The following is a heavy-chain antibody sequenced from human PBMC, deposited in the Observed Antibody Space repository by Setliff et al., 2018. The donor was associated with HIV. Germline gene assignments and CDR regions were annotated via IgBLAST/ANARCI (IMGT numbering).Heavy chain of an antibody. CDR1: GYTFSGYY. CDR3: ARDEVIEVAGDFDN. Sequence: GASVKVSCKASGYTFSGYYIYWARQAPGQGLEWMGRINPSSGGTNYAQKFQGRVTMTRDTSISTAYMELSRLRSDDTAVYYCARDEVIEVAGDFDNWGQGTLVTVSS. V-gene: IGHV1-2*06. CDR2: INPSSGGT. D-gene: IGHD6-19*01. J-gene: IGHJ4*02.